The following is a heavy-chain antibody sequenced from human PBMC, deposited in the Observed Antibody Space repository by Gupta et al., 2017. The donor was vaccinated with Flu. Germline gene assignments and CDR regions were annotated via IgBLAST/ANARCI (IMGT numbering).Heavy chain of an antibody. V-gene: IGHV3-13*04. CDR3: ARERVGGGTWYFDL. J-gene: IGHJ2*01. CDR1: GFTFSSYD. CDR2: IAINGDT. D-gene: IGHD3-16*01. Sequence: EVQLVESGGGLVQPGGSLRLSCAASGFTFSSYDMHWVRQPTGKGLEWLSGIAINGDTYYTDSVKGRFTLSRENAKNSLYLQMNSLRDEDTAVYYCARERVGGGTWYFDLWGRGTPVTVSS.